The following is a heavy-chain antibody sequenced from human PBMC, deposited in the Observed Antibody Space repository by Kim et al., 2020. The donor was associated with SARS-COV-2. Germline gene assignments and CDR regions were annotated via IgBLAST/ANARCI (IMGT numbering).Heavy chain of an antibody. V-gene: IGHV1-69*01. D-gene: IGHD6-13*01. Sequence: YAQKFQGRVTITADESTSTAYMELSSLRSEDTAVYYCARDGLCRGSSCFVWGQGTLVTVSS. CDR3: ARDGLCRGSSCFV. J-gene: IGHJ4*02.